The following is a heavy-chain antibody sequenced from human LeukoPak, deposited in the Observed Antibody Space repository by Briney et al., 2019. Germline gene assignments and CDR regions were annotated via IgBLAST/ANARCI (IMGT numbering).Heavy chain of an antibody. CDR1: GYTFTGYY. V-gene: IGHV1-2*02. D-gene: IGHD3-10*01. Sequence: ASVKVSCKASGYTFTGYYMHWVRQAPGQGLEWMGWINPNSGGTNYAQKFQGRVTMTRDTSISTAYMELSRLRSDDTAVYYCAGDLVAITMVRGVMRYWGQGTLVTVSS. CDR2: INPNSGGT. CDR3: AGDLVAITMVRGVMRY. J-gene: IGHJ4*02.